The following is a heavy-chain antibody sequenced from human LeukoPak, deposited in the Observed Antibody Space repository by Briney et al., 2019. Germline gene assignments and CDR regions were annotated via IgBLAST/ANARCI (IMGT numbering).Heavy chain of an antibody. J-gene: IGHJ5*02. CDR3: ARDGDSGSNRAPGNWFDP. Sequence: ASVKVSRKASGYTFTDYYIHWVRQAPGQGLEWMGWINPNSGGTNYAQKFQGRVSMTRDTSMSTAYMELSSLRSDDTAVYYCARDGDSGSNRAPGNWFDPWGQGTLVTVSS. CDR2: INPNSGGT. CDR1: GYTFTDYY. D-gene: IGHD1-26*01. V-gene: IGHV1-2*02.